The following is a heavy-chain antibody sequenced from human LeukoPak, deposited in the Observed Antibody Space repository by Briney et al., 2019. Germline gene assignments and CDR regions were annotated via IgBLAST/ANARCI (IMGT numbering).Heavy chain of an antibody. CDR3: AKDREAPYLWGFLDY. CDR2: IVGSGGTT. J-gene: IGHJ4*02. CDR1: GFTFSTYA. D-gene: IGHD7-27*01. V-gene: IGHV3-23*01. Sequence: GGSLRLSCAASGFTFSTYAMSWVRQAPGKGLEWVSAIVGSGGTTYYADFVKGRFTISRDNSKNALHLQMSSLRAEDTAIYYCAKDREAPYLWGFLDYWGQGTLVTVSS.